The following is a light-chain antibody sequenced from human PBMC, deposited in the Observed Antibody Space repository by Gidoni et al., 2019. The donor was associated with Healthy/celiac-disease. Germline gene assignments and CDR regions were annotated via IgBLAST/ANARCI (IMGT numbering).Light chain of an antibody. CDR1: QRVSSSY. CDR3: QQYGSSPHT. J-gene: IGKJ4*01. CDR2: GAS. V-gene: IGKV3-20*01. Sequence: EIVLTQSPGTLSLSPGERATLSCRASQRVSSSYLAWYQQKPGQAPRLLIYGASSRATGIPDRFSGSGSGTDFTLTISRLESEDFAVYYCQQYGSSPHTFGGGTKVEIK.